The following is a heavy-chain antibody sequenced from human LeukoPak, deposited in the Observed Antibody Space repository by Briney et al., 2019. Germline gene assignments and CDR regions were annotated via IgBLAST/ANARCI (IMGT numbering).Heavy chain of an antibody. J-gene: IGHJ4*02. Sequence: SETLSLTCTVSGGSISSSSYSWGWIRQPPGKGLEWIGSIYYSGSTYYNPSLKSRVTISVDTSKNQFSLKLSSVTAADTAVYYCARDALAAAGSLDYWGQGTLVTVSS. D-gene: IGHD6-13*01. CDR3: ARDALAAAGSLDY. CDR1: GGSISSSSYS. V-gene: IGHV4-39*07. CDR2: IYYSGST.